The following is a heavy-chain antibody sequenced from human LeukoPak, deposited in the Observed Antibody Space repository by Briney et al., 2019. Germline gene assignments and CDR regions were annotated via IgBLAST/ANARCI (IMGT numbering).Heavy chain of an antibody. V-gene: IGHV3-21*04. Sequence: RARGSLRLSCAASGFTFSTYNMNWVRQAPGKGLEWVSSISSGSRYKYYADSVKGRFTVSRDNAKNSLYLQMNSLRAEDTAVYYCAKVGGIAVAGMDYFDYWGQGTLVTVSS. D-gene: IGHD6-19*01. CDR1: GFTFSTYN. J-gene: IGHJ4*02. CDR2: ISSGSRYK. CDR3: AKVGGIAVAGMDYFDY.